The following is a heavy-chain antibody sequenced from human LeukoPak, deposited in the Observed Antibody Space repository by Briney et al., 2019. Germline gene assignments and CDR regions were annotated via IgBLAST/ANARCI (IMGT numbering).Heavy chain of an antibody. V-gene: IGHV1-24*01. CDR3: ATVGGSYFAFDI. J-gene: IGHJ3*02. CDR1: GYTLTELS. D-gene: IGHD1-26*01. CDR2: FGPEDGET. Sequence: ASVKVSCKVSGYTLTELSMHWVRQAPGKGLEWMGGFGPEDGETIYAQKFQGRVTMTEDTSTDTAYMELSSLRSEDTAVYYCATVGGSYFAFDIWGQGTMVTVSS.